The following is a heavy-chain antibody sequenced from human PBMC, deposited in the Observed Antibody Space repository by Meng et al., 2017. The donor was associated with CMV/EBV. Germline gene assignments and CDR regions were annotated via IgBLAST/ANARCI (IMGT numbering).Heavy chain of an antibody. Sequence: GGSLRLSCAASGFTFSSYAMSWVRQAPGKGLEWVSVIYSGGSSTYYADSVKGRFTISRDNSKNMLYLQMNSLRAEDTAVYYCAKDRGSYYDYWGQGTLVTVSS. CDR2: IYSGGSST. CDR3: AKDRGSYYDY. V-gene: IGHV3-23*03. J-gene: IGHJ4*02. CDR1: GFTFSSYA. D-gene: IGHD1-26*01.